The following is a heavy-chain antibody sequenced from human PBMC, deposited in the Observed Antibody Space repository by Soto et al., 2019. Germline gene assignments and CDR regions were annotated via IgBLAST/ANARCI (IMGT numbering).Heavy chain of an antibody. D-gene: IGHD3-22*01. Sequence: SETLSLTCAVSGGSISSGGYSWSWIRQPPGKGLEWIGYIYHSGGTYYNPSLKSRVTISVDRSKNQFSLKLSSVTAADTAVYYCARGSGYLDYWGQGTLVTVSS. CDR1: GGSISSGGYS. V-gene: IGHV4-30-2*01. CDR2: IYHSGGT. CDR3: ARGSGYLDY. J-gene: IGHJ4*02.